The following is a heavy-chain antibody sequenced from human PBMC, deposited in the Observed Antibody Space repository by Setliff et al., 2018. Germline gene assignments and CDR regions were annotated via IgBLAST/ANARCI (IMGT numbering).Heavy chain of an antibody. CDR2: MYTSGST. Sequence: SETLSLTCTVSGGSISSDVYYWSWIRQPAGKGLEWIGRMYTSGSTNYNPSLKSRVTISLDTSKNQFSLKLNSVTAADMAVYYCARGGGYSTNDYWGQGTLVTVSS. CDR1: GGSISSDVYY. CDR3: ARGGGYSTNDY. J-gene: IGHJ4*02. V-gene: IGHV4-61*02. D-gene: IGHD5-18*01.